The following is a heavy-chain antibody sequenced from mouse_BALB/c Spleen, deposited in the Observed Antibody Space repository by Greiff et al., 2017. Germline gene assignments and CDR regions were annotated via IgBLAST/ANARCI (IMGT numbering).Heavy chain of an antibody. J-gene: IGHJ2*01. V-gene: IGHV5-6-5*01. Sequence: EVHLVESGGGLVKPGGSLKLSCAASGFTFSSYAMSWVRQTPEKRLEWVASISSGGSTYYPDSVKGRFTISRDNARNILYLQMSSLRSEDTAMYYCARGITTATYFDYWGQGTTLTVSS. CDR2: ISSGGST. CDR1: GFTFSSYA. CDR3: ARGITTATYFDY. D-gene: IGHD1-2*01.